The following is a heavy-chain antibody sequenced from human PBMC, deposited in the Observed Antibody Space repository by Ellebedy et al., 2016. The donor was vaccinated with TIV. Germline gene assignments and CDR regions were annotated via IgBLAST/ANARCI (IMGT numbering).Heavy chain of an antibody. CDR3: ARQSGDYFNYMDV. V-gene: IGHV3-74*01. CDR2: CNNDAAIT. J-gene: IGHJ6*03. CDR1: GFPFISYW. Sequence: GGSLRLXXAASGFPFISYWMHWVRQAPGKGLEWVSRCNNDAAITTYADSVKGRFTISRDNAENTLYLQITSLTAEDSAVYYCARQSGDYFNYMDVWGKGTTVTVSS.